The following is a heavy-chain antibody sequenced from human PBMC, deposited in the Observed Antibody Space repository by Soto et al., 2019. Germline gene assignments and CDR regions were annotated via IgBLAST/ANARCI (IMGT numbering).Heavy chain of an antibody. CDR3: GRDQSGTGYYVDWFDP. CDR2: INAGNSKT. D-gene: IGHD3-10*02. Sequence: QVHFGQSGAEVKKSGASEKVSCKASGYTFSGHAIHWLRQAPGQRPEWLGWINAGNSKTYYSEKFEGRVTFTRDTVATTVNMELTSLTSEDTAVYYCGRDQSGTGYYVDWFDPWGQGTLVTVSS. J-gene: IGHJ5*02. V-gene: IGHV1-3*01. CDR1: GYTFSGHA.